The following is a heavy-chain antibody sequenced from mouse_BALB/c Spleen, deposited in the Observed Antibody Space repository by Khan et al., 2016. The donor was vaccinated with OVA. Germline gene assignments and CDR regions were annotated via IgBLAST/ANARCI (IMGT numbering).Heavy chain of an antibody. V-gene: IGHV1-7*01. J-gene: IGHJ3*01. CDR3: TRKGLDGIFAY. D-gene: IGHD2-1*01. CDR1: GYTFTTYW. CDR2: INPSTGYT. Sequence: VKLKESGAELAKPGASVKMSCKASGYTFTTYWMHWIKQRPGQGLEWIGYINPSTGYTEYNQKFKDKATLTTDKSSSTAYMQLSSLTFEDSAVYYCTRKGLDGIFAYWGQGTLVTVSA.